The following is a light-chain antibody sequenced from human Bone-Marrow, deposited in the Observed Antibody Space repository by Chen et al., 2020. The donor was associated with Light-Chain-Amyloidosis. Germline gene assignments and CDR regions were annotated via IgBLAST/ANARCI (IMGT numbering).Light chain of an antibody. CDR3: QSADSSGTYEVI. CDR1: DLPTKY. Sequence: SYELTQPPSVSVSPGPQARLTCSGDDLPTKYAYWYQQKPGQAPVLVIHRDTERPSGISERFSGSSSGTTATLTISGVQAEDEADYHCQSADSSGTYEVIFGGGTKLTVL. J-gene: IGLJ2*01. V-gene: IGLV3-25*03. CDR2: RDT.